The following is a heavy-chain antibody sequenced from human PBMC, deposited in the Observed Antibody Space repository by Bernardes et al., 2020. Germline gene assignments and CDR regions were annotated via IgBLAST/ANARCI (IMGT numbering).Heavy chain of an antibody. CDR3: ARAAAFGMDV. D-gene: IGHD6-25*01. V-gene: IGHV3-74*01. Sequence: GGSLRLSCAASGFTFSSHWMHWVRQAPGKGLVWVSRINKDGSTTDYADFVKGRYTMSRDNTKNMLYLQMSSLRVDDTAVYYCARAAAFGMDVWGQGTTVTVS. CDR1: GFTFSSHW. J-gene: IGHJ6*02. CDR2: INKDGSTT.